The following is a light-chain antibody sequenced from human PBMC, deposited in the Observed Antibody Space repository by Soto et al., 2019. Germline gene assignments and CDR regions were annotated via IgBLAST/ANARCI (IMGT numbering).Light chain of an antibody. CDR1: SSDVGGYNY. V-gene: IGLV2-8*01. CDR3: SSYAGSNNLL. Sequence: SVLPQPPSGSGSPGQSVTISCTGTSSDVGGYNYVSWYQQHPGKAPKLMIYEVSKRPSGVPDRFSGSKSGNTASLTVSGLQAEDEADYYCSSYAGSNNLLFGTGTKVTVL. CDR2: EVS. J-gene: IGLJ1*01.